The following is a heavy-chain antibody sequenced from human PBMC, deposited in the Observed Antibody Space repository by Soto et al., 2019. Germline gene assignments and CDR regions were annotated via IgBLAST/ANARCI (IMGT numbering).Heavy chain of an antibody. J-gene: IGHJ5*02. CDR2: IKPDGGEK. V-gene: IGHV3-7*02. Sequence: GGSLRLSCAASGFIFSTSWMTWVRQAPGKGQEWVANIKPDGGEKYYVDSVEGRFTISRDNSKNTLYLQMSSLRAEDTAVYFFLYEVYYSDTTGFYSRSFDPWRQVTLVPVSS. CDR3: LYEVYYSDTTGFYSRSFDP. CDR1: GFIFSTSW. D-gene: IGHD3-22*01.